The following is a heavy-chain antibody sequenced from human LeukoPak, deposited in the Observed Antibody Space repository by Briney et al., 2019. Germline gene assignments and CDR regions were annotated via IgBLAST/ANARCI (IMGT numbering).Heavy chain of an antibody. Sequence: GASVKVSCKASGYTFTNYYIHWVRQAPGQGLEWMGIINPSGGSTSYAQKFQGRVTMTRDMSTSTVYMELSSLRSEDTAVYYCARSVYSSSWSYYYYYYMDVWGKGTTVTVSS. CDR2: INPSGGST. D-gene: IGHD6-13*01. CDR1: GYTFTNYY. J-gene: IGHJ6*03. CDR3: ARSVYSSSWSYYYYYYMDV. V-gene: IGHV1-46*01.